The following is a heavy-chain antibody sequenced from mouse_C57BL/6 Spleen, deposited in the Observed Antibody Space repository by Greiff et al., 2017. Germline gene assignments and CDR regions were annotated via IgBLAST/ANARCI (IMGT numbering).Heavy chain of an antibody. D-gene: IGHD1-1*01. CDR2: ISYDGSN. V-gene: IGHV3-6*01. Sequence: DVKLVESGPGLVKPSQSLSLTCSVTGYSITSGYYWNWIRQFPGNKLEWMGYISYDGSNNYNPSLKNRISITRDTSKNQFFLKLNSVTTEDTATYYCARDYGSRGAMDYWGQGTSVTVSS. J-gene: IGHJ4*01. CDR3: ARDYGSRGAMDY. CDR1: GYSITSGYY.